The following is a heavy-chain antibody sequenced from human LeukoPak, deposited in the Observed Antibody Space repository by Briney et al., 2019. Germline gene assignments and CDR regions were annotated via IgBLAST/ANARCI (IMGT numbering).Heavy chain of an antibody. Sequence: GSLKLSCSASGFTFSIYWVHWVRQAPGKGLVWVSSINSDGSSTSYADSVKGRFTISRDNAKNTLYLQMNTLRAEDTAVYYCASLDYWGQGTPVTVSS. CDR3: ASLDY. J-gene: IGHJ4*02. CDR2: INSDGSST. CDR1: GFTFSIYW. V-gene: IGHV3-74*01.